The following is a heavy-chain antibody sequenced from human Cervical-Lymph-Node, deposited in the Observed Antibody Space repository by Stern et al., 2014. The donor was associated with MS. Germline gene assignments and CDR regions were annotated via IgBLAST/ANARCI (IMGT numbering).Heavy chain of an antibody. Sequence: VQLQESGPGLLRPSETLSLTCTVSGASIDHHFWSWIRQPPGKGLEWIGYIHYWGTTNNNASRKGRVAISIDTSRPQFSVRLSSVTAADTAFYYCAKATDLWGQGTLVAVSS. J-gene: IGHJ5*02. CDR2: IHYWGTT. V-gene: IGHV4-59*11. CDR3: AKATDL. CDR1: GASIDHHF.